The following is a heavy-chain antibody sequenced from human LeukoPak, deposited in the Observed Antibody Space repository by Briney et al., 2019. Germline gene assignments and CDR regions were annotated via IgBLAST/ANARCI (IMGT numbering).Heavy chain of an antibody. J-gene: IGHJ4*02. D-gene: IGHD3-22*01. CDR3: AKGTGLYYYDSRGPG. V-gene: IGHV3-9*01. Sequence: PGRSLRLSCAASGFTFDDYAMHWVRQAPGKGLEWVSGISWNSGSIGYADSVKGRFTISRDNAKNSLYLQMNSLRAEDTALYYCAKGTGLYYYDSRGPGWGQGTLVTVSS. CDR1: GFTFDDYA. CDR2: ISWNSGSI.